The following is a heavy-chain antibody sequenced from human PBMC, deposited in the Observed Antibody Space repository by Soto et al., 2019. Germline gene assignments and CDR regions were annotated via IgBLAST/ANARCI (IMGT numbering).Heavy chain of an antibody. V-gene: IGHV4-31*03. D-gene: IGHD3-3*01. CDR1: GGSISSDGYY. J-gene: IGHJ6*02. Sequence: PSETLSLTCTVSGGSISSDGYYWSWIRQHPGKGLEWIGYIYYSGSTYYNPSLKSRVTISVDTSKNQFSLKLSSVTAADTAVYYCARDYDFWSGSDHALYGMDVWGQGTTVTVSS. CDR2: IYYSGST. CDR3: ARDYDFWSGSDHALYGMDV.